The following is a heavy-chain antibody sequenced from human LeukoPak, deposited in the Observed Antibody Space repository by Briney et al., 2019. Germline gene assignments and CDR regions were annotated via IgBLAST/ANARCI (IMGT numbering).Heavy chain of an antibody. V-gene: IGHV2-5*01. Sequence: ESGPTLVKPTQTLTLTCTFSGFSLTTYGEGVAWIRQPPGKALEWLALIYWSDDKRYSPSLKSRLTITKDTSKNQVVLTMTNMDPVDTATYYCVRTPDYWGQGTLVTVSS. CDR1: GFSLTTYGEG. CDR2: IYWSDDK. D-gene: IGHD2-15*01. CDR3: VRTPDY. J-gene: IGHJ4*02.